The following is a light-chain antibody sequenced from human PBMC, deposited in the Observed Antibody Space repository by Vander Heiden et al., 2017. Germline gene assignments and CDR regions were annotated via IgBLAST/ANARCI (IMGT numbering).Light chain of an antibody. CDR2: AAS. J-gene: IGKJ3*01. V-gene: IGKV1-8*01. CDR1: QGISSY. CDR3: QQDDSYPHT. Sequence: AIRMTQSPSSFSASTGDRVTITCRASQGISSYLACYQQEPGKAPKLLIYAASTLQSGVPSRFSGSGSGTDFTLTISFLQSEDFATYYCQQDDSYPHTFGHGTKVDIK.